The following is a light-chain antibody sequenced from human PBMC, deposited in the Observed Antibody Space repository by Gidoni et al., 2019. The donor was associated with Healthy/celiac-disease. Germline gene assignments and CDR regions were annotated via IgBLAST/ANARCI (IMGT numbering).Light chain of an antibody. V-gene: IGLV3-25*02. J-gene: IGLJ2*01. Sequence: SYELTQTPSVSVSPGQTARNTCSGDALPKQYAYWYQQKQGQAPVLVIYKDSERPSGLPERFSGSSSGTTVTLTISGVQAEDEADYYCQSADSSGTYRVFGGGTKLTVL. CDR3: QSADSSGTYRV. CDR2: KDS. CDR1: ALPKQY.